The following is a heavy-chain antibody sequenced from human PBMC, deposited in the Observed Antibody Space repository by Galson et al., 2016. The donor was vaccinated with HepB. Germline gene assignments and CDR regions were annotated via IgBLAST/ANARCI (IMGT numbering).Heavy chain of an antibody. CDR1: GGSLSRGSYY. CDR3: ARYCSGAGYTGALDI. J-gene: IGHJ6*02. D-gene: IGHD2-15*01. CDR2: VFYTGSA. V-gene: IGHV4-61*01. Sequence: ETLSLTCTVSGGSLSRGSYYWSWIRQPPGKGLEWIGYVFYTGSASYNPSLKSRVTISVDPSKNQLSLDLMSVTAADTAVYFCARYCSGAGYTGALDIWGQGTTVTV.